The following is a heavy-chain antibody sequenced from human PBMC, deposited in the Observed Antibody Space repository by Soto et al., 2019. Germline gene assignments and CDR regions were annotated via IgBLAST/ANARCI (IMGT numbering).Heavy chain of an antibody. CDR3: ARDYYGSGSYTR. CDR2: ISSDASST. Sequence: SCKASGYTFTSYWMHWVRQAPGKGLVWVSRISSDASSTNYADSVKGRFTISRDNAKNTLYLQMNSLRAEDTAVYYCARDYYGSGSYTRWGQGTLVTVSS. V-gene: IGHV3-74*01. D-gene: IGHD3-10*01. J-gene: IGHJ4*02. CDR1: GYTFTSYW.